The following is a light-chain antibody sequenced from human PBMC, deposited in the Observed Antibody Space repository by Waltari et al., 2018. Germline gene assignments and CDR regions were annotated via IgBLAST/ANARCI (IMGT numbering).Light chain of an antibody. J-gene: IGKJ4*01. CDR2: SSS. Sequence: DTLMTQSPSSLSASVGDIVTITCRASQAISTYVNWYQQTPGMAPKLLIFSSSTLHRGVSSRFSGSGSGTEFTLTISNLQPDDFATYYCQQSYSAPLAFGGGTKLDI. CDR1: QAISTY. V-gene: IGKV1-39*01. CDR3: QQSYSAPLA.